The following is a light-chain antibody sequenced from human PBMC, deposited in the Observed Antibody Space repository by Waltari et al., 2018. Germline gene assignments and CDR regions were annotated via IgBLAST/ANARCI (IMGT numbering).Light chain of an antibody. CDR2: DAS. CDR1: QSASSSY. V-gene: IGKV3-11*01. Sequence: DIVLTQSPATLSLSPGERATLSCRASQSASSSYLAWYQQKPGQAPRLLIYDASNRATGIPARFSGSGSGTDFTLTISSLEPEDFAVYYCQQRSNWPPRYTFGQGTKLEIK. J-gene: IGKJ2*01. CDR3: QQRSNWPPRYT.